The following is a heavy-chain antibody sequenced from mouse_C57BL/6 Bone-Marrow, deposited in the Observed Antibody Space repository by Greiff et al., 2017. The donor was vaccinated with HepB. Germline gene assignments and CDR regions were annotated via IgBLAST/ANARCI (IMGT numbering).Heavy chain of an antibody. D-gene: IGHD1-1*01. V-gene: IGHV1-82*01. CDR2: IYPGDGDT. CDR1: GYAFSSSW. Sequence: QVQLKQSGPELVKPGASVKISCKASGYAFSSSWMNWVKQRPGKGLEWIGRIYPGDGDTNYNGKFKGKATLTADKPSSTAYMQLSSLTSEDSAVYFCARGGDYGDYWGQGTTLTVSS. CDR3: ARGGDYGDY. J-gene: IGHJ2*01.